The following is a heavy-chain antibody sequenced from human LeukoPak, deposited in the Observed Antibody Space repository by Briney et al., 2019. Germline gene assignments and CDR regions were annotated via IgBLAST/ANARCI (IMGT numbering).Heavy chain of an antibody. Sequence: ASVTVSCKPSVYTFPGYDIHWVRQAPGHGPEGMGLINPSNGGTEYAQRFQGRVTMTRDTSISTAFMELSGLSSDDTAVYYCARGIPSFTLFGVVIYWGQGTAVTVSS. V-gene: IGHV1-2*02. CDR1: VYTFPGYD. CDR3: ARGIPSFTLFGVVIY. J-gene: IGHJ4*02. D-gene: IGHD3-3*01. CDR2: INPSNGGT.